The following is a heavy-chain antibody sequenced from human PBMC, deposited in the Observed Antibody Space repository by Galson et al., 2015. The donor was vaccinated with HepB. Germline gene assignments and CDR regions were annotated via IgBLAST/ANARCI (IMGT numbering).Heavy chain of an antibody. D-gene: IGHD3-10*02. CDR1: GYSFSSYY. CDR3: AGERCSSSRYFDY. J-gene: IGHJ4*02. CDR2: INPTGGST. Sequence: SVKVSCKASGYSFSSYYIHWVRQVPGQGLEWMGIINPTGGSTTYTQKFQGRVTMTRDRSAGTVYMELSSLRSEDTAVYYCAGERCSSSRYFDYCGQGTLVTVSS. V-gene: IGHV1-46*03.